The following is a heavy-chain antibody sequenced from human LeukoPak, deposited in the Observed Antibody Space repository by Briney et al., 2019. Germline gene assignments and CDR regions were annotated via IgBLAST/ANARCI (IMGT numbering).Heavy chain of an antibody. Sequence: GGSLRLSCAASGFTFSSYSMNWVRQAPGKGLEWVSSISSSSSYIYYADSVKGRFTISRDNAKNSLYLQMNGLRAEDTAVYYCARDAGVVPVGYWGQGTLVTVSS. CDR1: GFTFSSYS. J-gene: IGHJ4*02. V-gene: IGHV3-21*01. D-gene: IGHD2-2*01. CDR3: ARDAGVVPVGY. CDR2: ISSSSSYI.